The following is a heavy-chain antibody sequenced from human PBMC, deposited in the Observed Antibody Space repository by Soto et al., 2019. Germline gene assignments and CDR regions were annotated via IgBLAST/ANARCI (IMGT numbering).Heavy chain of an antibody. J-gene: IGHJ4*02. V-gene: IGHV3-23*01. Sequence: EVQLLESGGGLVQPGGSLRLSCAASGFTFSSYAMSWVRQAPGKGLEWVSAISGSGGSTYYADSVKGRFTISRDNSKNTLYLQMNSLRAEDTAVYYCAKGPYCGGDCYSPFDYWGQGTLVTVSS. CDR1: GFTFSSYA. CDR2: ISGSGGST. CDR3: AKGPYCGGDCYSPFDY. D-gene: IGHD2-21*02.